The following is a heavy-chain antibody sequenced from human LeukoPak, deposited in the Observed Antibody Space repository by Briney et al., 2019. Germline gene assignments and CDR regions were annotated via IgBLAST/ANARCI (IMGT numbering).Heavy chain of an antibody. CDR3: AKEFTPSIVVGLDY. CDR2: ISYDGSNK. Sequence: PGRSLRLSCAASGFTFSSYGMHWVRQAPGKGLEWVAVISYDGSNKYYADSVKGRFTISRDNSKNTLYLQMNSLRAEDTAVYYCAKEFTPSIVVGLDYWGQGTLVTVSS. CDR1: GFTFSSYG. D-gene: IGHD3-22*01. J-gene: IGHJ4*02. V-gene: IGHV3-30*18.